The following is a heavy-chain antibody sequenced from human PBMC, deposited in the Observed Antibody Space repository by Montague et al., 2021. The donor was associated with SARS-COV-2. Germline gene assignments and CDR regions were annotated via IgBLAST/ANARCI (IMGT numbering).Heavy chain of an antibody. CDR3: ARSHYGDYFDF. J-gene: IGHJ4*01. D-gene: IGHD4-17*01. CDR2: IYHSGST. CDR1: GGSVVSSY. V-gene: IGHV4-59*02. Sequence: SETLSLTCTVTGGSVVSSYWSWIRHPPRTGLELISYIYHSGSTDYNPSLKSRVAISVNTSNNQFSLSLRSLTAADTATYFCARSHYGDYFDFWGHGTQVTVSS.